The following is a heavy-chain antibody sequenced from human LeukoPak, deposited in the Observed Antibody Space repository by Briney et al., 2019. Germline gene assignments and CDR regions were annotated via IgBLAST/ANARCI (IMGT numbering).Heavy chain of an antibody. Sequence: SETLSLTCTVSGGSISSGSYYWSWIRQPAGKGLEWIGRIYTSGSTNYNPSLKSRVTISVDTSKNQFSLKPSSVTAADTAVYYCARGSYSIEYWGQGTLVTVSS. D-gene: IGHD1-26*01. CDR1: GGSISSGSYY. J-gene: IGHJ4*02. V-gene: IGHV4-61*02. CDR3: ARGSYSIEY. CDR2: IYTSGST.